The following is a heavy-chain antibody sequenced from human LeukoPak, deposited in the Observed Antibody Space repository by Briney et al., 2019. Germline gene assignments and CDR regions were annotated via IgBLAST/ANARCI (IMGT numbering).Heavy chain of an antibody. Sequence: GGSLRLSCAASGFTFSSYAMHWVRQAPGKGLEWVAVISYDGSNKYYADSVKGRFTISRDNAKNSLYLQMNSLRVEDTAVYYCSRANYAGDSTCDYWGQGTLVTVSS. J-gene: IGHJ4*02. CDR1: GFTFSSYA. CDR2: ISYDGSNK. V-gene: IGHV3-30-3*01. CDR3: SRANYAGDSTCDY. D-gene: IGHD2-2*01.